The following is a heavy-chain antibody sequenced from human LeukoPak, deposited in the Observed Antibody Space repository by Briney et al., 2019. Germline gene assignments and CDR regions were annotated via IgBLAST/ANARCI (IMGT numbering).Heavy chain of an antibody. CDR2: IYYSGST. V-gene: IGHV4-59*01. CDR3: ARGDYPWYFDL. Sequence: SETLSLTCAVYGGSFSSYYWSWIRQPTGKGLEWIGYIYYSGSTNYNPSLKSRITISVDTSKNQFSLKLSSVTAADTAVYYCARGDYPWYFDLWGRGTLVTVSS. J-gene: IGHJ2*01. D-gene: IGHD4-17*01. CDR1: GGSFSSYY.